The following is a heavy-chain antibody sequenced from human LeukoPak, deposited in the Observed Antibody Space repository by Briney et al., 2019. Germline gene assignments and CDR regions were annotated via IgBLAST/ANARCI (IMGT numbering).Heavy chain of an antibody. CDR3: ARGAYSFDT. CDR1: GGSISSGSYY. J-gene: IGHJ3*02. CDR2: IYTSGST. D-gene: IGHD2-21*01. V-gene: IGHV4-61*02. Sequence: TLSLTCTVSGGSISSGSYYWSWIRQPAGKGLEWIGRIYTSGSTDYNPSLKSRVTISVDKSKNQFSLKLSSVTAADTAVYFCARGAYSFDTWGQGTMVTVSS.